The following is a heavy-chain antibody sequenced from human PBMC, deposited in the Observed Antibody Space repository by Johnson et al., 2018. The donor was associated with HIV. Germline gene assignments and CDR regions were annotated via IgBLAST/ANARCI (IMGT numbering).Heavy chain of an antibody. Sequence: QVQLVESGGGLVQPGRSLRLSCAASGFIFSSYAMHWVRQAPGKGLEWVAVIWFDGSNKYYADSVKGRFTISRDNSNNTLYLQMNSLRAEDTAVFYCARACRDGYTCDVFDIWGQGTMVTVSS. V-gene: IGHV3-30*14. CDR2: IWFDGSNK. D-gene: IGHD5-24*01. CDR3: ARACRDGYTCDVFDI. J-gene: IGHJ3*02. CDR1: GFIFSSYA.